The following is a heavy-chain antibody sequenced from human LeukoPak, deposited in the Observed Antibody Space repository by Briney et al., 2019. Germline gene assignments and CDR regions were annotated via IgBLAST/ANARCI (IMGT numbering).Heavy chain of an antibody. CDR1: GGSISSYY. J-gene: IGHJ3*02. Sequence: PSETLSLTCTVSGGSISSYYWRWIRQPPGKGLEWIGYIYYSGSTNYNPSLKSRVTISVDTSKNQFSLKLSSVTAADTAVYYCARDGVQLWSVDAFDIWGQGTMVTVSS. CDR3: ARDGVQLWSVDAFDI. V-gene: IGHV4-59*01. CDR2: IYYSGST. D-gene: IGHD5-18*01.